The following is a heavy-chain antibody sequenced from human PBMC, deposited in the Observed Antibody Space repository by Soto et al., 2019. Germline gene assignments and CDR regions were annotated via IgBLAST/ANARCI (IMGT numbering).Heavy chain of an antibody. CDR2: ITSRSNTI. CDR1: GFTFDSHD. V-gene: IGHV3-48*03. J-gene: IGHJ6*02. D-gene: IGHD3-3*01. Sequence: EVQLVESGGDLVQPGGSLTLSCVGSGFTFDSHDMHWVRQGPGKGLEWVAFITSRSNTIYYADSVKARFTISRDDAENSLLLHLNSKSAEDEAVYYWASDGNYEQSVVDSYKMDFWGRGTTVTVSS. CDR3: ASDGNYEQSVVDSYKMDF.